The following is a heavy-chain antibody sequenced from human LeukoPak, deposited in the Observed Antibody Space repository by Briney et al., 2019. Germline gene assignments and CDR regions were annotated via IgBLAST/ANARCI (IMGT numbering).Heavy chain of an antibody. D-gene: IGHD6-19*01. Sequence: GGSLRLSCAASGFTFSSYAMHWVRQAPGKGLEWVAVISYDGSNKYYADSVKGRFTISRDNSKNTLYLQMDSLRAEDTAVYYCASSDSYGYSSGFADYWGQGTLVTVSS. CDR3: ASSDSYGYSSGFADY. CDR1: GFTFSSYA. J-gene: IGHJ4*02. CDR2: ISYDGSNK. V-gene: IGHV3-30-3*01.